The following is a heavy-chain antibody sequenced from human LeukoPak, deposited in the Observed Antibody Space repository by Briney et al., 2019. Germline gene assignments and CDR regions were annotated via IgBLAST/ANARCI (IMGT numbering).Heavy chain of an antibody. D-gene: IGHD3-3*01. CDR2: ISWNSGSI. CDR3: AKGADQPKRLRFLGKRYTHYFDY. V-gene: IGHV3-9*01. Sequence: GRSLRLSCAASGFTFDDYAMPWVRQAPGKGLEWVSGISWNSGSIGYADSVKGRFTISRDNSKNTLYLQMNSLRAEDTAVYYCAKGADQPKRLRFLGKRYTHYFDYWGQGTLVTVSS. J-gene: IGHJ4*02. CDR1: GFTFDDYA.